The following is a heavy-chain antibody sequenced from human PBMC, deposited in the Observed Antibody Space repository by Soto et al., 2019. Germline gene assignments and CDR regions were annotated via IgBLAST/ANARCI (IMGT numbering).Heavy chain of an antibody. D-gene: IGHD3-22*01. V-gene: IGHV1-69*05. J-gene: IGHJ6*02. CDR1: GGTFNSYA. CDR3: TMCRIPYHSIGYYLGIDGMDV. Sequence: QVQLVQSGAEVKKPESSVRVSCKASGGTFNSYAITWVRQAPGQGLEWMGGTIPMFGTTNYAEKFQGRVTIPSDESTNTAYLELSTLRSEDTAVFYFTMCRIPYHSIGYYLGIDGMDVWGQGTTVIVSS. CDR2: TIPMFGTT.